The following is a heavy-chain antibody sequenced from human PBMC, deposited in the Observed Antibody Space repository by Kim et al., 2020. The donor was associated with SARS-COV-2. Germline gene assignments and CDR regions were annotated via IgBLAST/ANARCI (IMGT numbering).Heavy chain of an antibody. CDR2: IYPGDVVT. CDR3: VRDRRDIHVNDF. J-gene: IGHJ4*02. V-gene: IGHV1-3*01. Sequence: ASVKVSYKASGYIFNTQTIHWVRQAPGQRLEWVGWIYPGDVVTKYSQKLQDRLTITFDTSASTAFMELSDLRSEDTAVYYCVRDRRDIHVNDFWGQGTLVTVSS. CDR1: GYIFNTQT. D-gene: IGHD2-15*01.